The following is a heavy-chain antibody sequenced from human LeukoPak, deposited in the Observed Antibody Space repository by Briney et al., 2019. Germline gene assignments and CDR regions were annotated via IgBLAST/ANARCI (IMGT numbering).Heavy chain of an antibody. CDR1: GGSISSSSYY. J-gene: IGHJ4*02. CDR3: ARQDPDSSSSVEGFDY. D-gene: IGHD6-13*01. CDR2: IYYSGST. Sequence: SETLSLTCTVSGGSISSSSYYWGWIRQPPGKGLEWIGSIYYSGSTYYNPSLKSRDTISVDTSKNQFSLKLSSVTAADTAVYYCARQDPDSSSSVEGFDYWGQGTLVTVSS. V-gene: IGHV4-39*01.